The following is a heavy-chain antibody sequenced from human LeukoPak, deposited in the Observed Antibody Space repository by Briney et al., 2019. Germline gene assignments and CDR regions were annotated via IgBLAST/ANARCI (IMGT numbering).Heavy chain of an antibody. Sequence: PGGSLRLSCEVSGFTFANQAMSWVRQAPGKGLEWISGISASGHYTYNADSVEGRFTISRDNSKNTLYLQMNSLRAEDTALYYCAKDGSWGDYYFYFYIDVWGKGTTVTVSS. V-gene: IGHV3-23*01. CDR2: ISASGHYT. CDR3: AKDGSWGDYYFYFYIDV. D-gene: IGHD3-16*01. CDR1: GFTFANQA. J-gene: IGHJ6*03.